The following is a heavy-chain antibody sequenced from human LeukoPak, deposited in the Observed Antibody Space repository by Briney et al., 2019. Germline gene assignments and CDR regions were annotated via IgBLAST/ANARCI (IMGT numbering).Heavy chain of an antibody. CDR3: AKDGLMGWGIRYLDY. CDR1: GFTFSSYA. J-gene: IGHJ4*02. Sequence: GGSLRLSCAASGFTFSSYAMSWVRQAPGKGLEWVSTISDGGHTTYYADSVKGRFTISRDYSRHTVYLQMNSLRAEDTAVYYCAKDGLMGWGIRYLDYWGQGTLVTVSS. V-gene: IGHV3-23*01. CDR2: ISDGGHTT. D-gene: IGHD7-27*01.